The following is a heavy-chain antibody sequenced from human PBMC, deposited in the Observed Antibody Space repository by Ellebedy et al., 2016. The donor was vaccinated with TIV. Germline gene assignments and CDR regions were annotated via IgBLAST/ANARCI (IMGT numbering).Heavy chain of an antibody. CDR3: ARDFTTVRGVMNPFDY. V-gene: IGHV6-1*01. CDR1: VDSVSGNDVA. J-gene: IGHJ4*02. Sequence: SQTLSLTXXVSVDSVSGNDVAWSWIRQSPSRGLEWLGRAYYRSRWSIYYAESVRSRITINPDTSKNQLSLQLNSVTPEDTAVYYCARDFTTVRGVMNPFDYWGQGTLVTVSS. D-gene: IGHD3-10*01. CDR2: AYYRSRWSI.